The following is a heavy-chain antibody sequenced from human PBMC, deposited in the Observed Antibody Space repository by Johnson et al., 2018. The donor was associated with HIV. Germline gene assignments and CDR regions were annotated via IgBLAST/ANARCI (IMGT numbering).Heavy chain of an antibody. Sequence: VQLVESGGGLVQPDRSLRLSCAASGFTFGDYAMHWVRQGPGKGLEWVSSISWNSVSIGYADSVKGRFTISRDNAKNSLYLQMNSLRAEDTALYYCARAKYGSSWYHAFDIWGQGTMVTVSS. CDR3: ARAKYGSSWYHAFDI. CDR1: GFTFGDYA. D-gene: IGHD6-13*01. V-gene: IGHV3-9*01. J-gene: IGHJ3*02. CDR2: ISWNSVSI.